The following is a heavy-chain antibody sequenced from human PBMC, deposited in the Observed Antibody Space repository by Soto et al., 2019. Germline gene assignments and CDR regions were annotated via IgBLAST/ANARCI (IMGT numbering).Heavy chain of an antibody. J-gene: IGHJ4*02. CDR2: INHSGST. CDR3: ASRVVPAAIGY. D-gene: IGHD2-2*01. Sequence: QVQLQVWGAGLLKPSETLSLTCAVYGGSFSGYYWTWIRQSPGKGLEWIGEINHSGSTNYNPSLTSRVNISVDTSKNQCSLKLNSVTAADTAVYYCASRVVPAAIGYWGQGTLVTVSS. V-gene: IGHV4-34*01. CDR1: GGSFSGYY.